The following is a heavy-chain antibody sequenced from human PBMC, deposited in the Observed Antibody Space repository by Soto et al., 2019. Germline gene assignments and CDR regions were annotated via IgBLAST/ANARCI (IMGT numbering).Heavy chain of an antibody. Sequence: ESGGGLVQPGGSLSLSCAASGFTFSIYAMNWVRQAPGKGLEWVSALSTSGGSTYYADSVKGRFTISRDNSKNTLYLQMNSLRAEDTAMYYCAKAGTHSYFDYWGQGTLVTVSS. J-gene: IGHJ4*02. CDR3: AKAGTHSYFDY. D-gene: IGHD1-1*01. V-gene: IGHV3-23*01. CDR2: LSTSGGST. CDR1: GFTFSIYA.